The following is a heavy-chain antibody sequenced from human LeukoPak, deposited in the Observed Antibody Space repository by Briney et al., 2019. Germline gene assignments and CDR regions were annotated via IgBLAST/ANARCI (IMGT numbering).Heavy chain of an antibody. Sequence: PSETLSLTCAVYGGSFSGYYWSWIRQPPGKGLEWIGEINHSGSTNYNPSLKSRVTISVDTSKNQFSLKLSSVTAADTAAYYCARGLRDIVVVPAASNWFDPWGQGTLVTVSS. V-gene: IGHV4-34*01. CDR2: INHSGST. D-gene: IGHD2-2*01. CDR3: ARGLRDIVVVPAASNWFDP. CDR1: GGSFSGYY. J-gene: IGHJ5*02.